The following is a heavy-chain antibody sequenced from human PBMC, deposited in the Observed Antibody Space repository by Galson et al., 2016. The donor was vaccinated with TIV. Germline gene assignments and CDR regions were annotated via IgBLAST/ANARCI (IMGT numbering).Heavy chain of an antibody. CDR2: IDPSGGST. J-gene: IGHJ4*02. CDR3: ATYGSGRQASFDF. CDR1: GYPFTGYY. D-gene: IGHD3-10*01. Sequence: SVKVSCKASGYPFTGYYIHWVRRAPGQGLEWMGVIDPSGGSTTYAQKFQGRVTMTRDTSTSTVYMELSSLTSEDTAVYYCATYGSGRQASFDFWGQGTLVTVSS. V-gene: IGHV1-46*03.